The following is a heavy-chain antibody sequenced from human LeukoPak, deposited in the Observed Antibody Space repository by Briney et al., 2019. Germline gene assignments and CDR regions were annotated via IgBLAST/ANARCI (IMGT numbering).Heavy chain of an antibody. V-gene: IGHV4-4*07. CDR2: IYPSGNT. Sequence: SETLSLTCSVSGGSFSNNFWSWVRQPAGKGLEWIGRIYPSGNTNYNPSLKSRVTLSADTSKTQFSLNLSSVTAADTAVYYCARARRQLELDYWGQGTLVTVSS. D-gene: IGHD1-1*01. CDR1: GGSFSNNF. CDR3: ARARRQLELDY. J-gene: IGHJ4*02.